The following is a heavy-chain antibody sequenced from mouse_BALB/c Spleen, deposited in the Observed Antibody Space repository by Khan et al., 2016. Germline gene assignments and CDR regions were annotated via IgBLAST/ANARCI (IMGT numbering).Heavy chain of an antibody. CDR1: GYTFPGYT. J-gene: IGHJ3*01. V-gene: IGHV1-4*02. Sequence: QVQLQQPVAELARPGASVKMSCKASGYTFPGYTRHGVRQRTGQGLEWMGKVNTRSGVTAYNQKFKERTTLTADKSTSTAYRQLSSLTTEASAVYSCASEPTYYFFPYWVQGTLVTVSA. CDR2: VNTRSGVT. CDR3: ASEPTYYFFPY. D-gene: IGHD1-1*01.